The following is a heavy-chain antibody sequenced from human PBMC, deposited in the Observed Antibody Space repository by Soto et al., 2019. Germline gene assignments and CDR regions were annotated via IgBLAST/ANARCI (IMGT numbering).Heavy chain of an antibody. D-gene: IGHD1-1*01. CDR3: VRIRSQLTSSVLWLDP. J-gene: IGHJ5*02. CDR2: INHVGGT. CDR1: GGFLSESY. Sequence: SETLSLTCAVYGGFLSESYWTWIRQPAGKGLEWMGEINHVGGTNYNPSLKSRVTMSVDTSKNQFSLRLISVTAAETAMYFCVRIRSQLTSSVLWLDPWGQGTPVTVSS. V-gene: IGHV4-34*01.